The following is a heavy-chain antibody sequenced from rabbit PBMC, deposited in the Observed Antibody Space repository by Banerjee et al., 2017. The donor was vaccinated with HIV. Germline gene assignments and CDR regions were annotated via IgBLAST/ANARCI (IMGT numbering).Heavy chain of an antibody. D-gene: IGHD2-1*01. Sequence: QSLEESGGDLVTPGGTLTFTCTASGFSFSSSYYMCWVRQAPGKGLEWIGCIYTGSSGKTYYASWAKGRFTISKSSSTTVTLQMTRLTAADTATYFCAGGTAYLTTGYGDGFNLWGQGTLVTVS. CDR2: IYTGSSGKT. J-gene: IGHJ4*01. CDR1: GFSFSSSYY. V-gene: IGHV1S40*01. CDR3: AGGTAYLTTGYGDGFNL.